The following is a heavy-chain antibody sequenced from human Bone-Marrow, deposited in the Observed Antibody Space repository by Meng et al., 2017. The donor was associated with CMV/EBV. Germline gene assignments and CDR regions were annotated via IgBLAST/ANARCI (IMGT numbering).Heavy chain of an antibody. Sequence: ASVKVSCKVSGYTFTSYGISWVRQAPGQGLEWRGKINPYGGSTTAAQKFQGRVTMTRDTSTSTVYMELSRLRSNDTAVYYCARDPLWRVTLAWLAFDYWGQGTRVTVSS. CDR3: ARDPLWRVTLAWLAFDY. CDR2: INPYGGST. D-gene: IGHD3/OR15-3a*01. J-gene: IGHJ4*02. CDR1: GYTFTSYG. V-gene: IGHV1-18*01.